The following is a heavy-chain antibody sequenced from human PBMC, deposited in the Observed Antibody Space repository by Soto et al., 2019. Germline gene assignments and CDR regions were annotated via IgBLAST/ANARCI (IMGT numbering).Heavy chain of an antibody. CDR2: ISGSGGST. CDR3: AKAVSGDYYYYMDV. D-gene: IGHD1-20*01. J-gene: IGHJ6*03. Sequence: GGSLRLSCAASGFTFSSYAMSWVRQAPGKGLEWVSAISGSGGSTYYADSVKGRFIISRDNSKNTLYLQMNSLRAEDTAVYYCAKAVSGDYYYYMDVWGKGTTVTVSS. CDR1: GFTFSSYA. V-gene: IGHV3-23*01.